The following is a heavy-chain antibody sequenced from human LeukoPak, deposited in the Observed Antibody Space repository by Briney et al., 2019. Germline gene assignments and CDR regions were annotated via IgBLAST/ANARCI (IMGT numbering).Heavy chain of an antibody. V-gene: IGHV3-7*05. J-gene: IGHJ6*02. CDR3: ASGNGMDV. Sequence: GGSLRLSCAASGFTFSNYYMSWVRQAPGKGLEWVANIKQDGSEKYYVDSVKGRFTISRDNAQNSLYLQMNSLGADDTAVYYCASGNGMDVWGQGTTVTVSS. CDR2: IKQDGSEK. CDR1: GFTFSNYY.